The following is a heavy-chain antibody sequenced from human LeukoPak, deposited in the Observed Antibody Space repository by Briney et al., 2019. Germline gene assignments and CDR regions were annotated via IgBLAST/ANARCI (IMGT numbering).Heavy chain of an antibody. CDR3: ARDYYGSGSYYNPVD. CDR1: GYSISSGYY. J-gene: IGHJ4*02. CDR2: IYHSGST. D-gene: IGHD3-10*01. V-gene: IGHV4-38-2*02. Sequence: PSETLSLTCTVSGYSISSGYYWGWIRQPPGKGLEWIGSIYHSGSTYYNPSLKSRVTISVDTSKNQFSLKLSSVTAADTAVYYCARDYYGSGSYYNPVDWGQGTLVTVSS.